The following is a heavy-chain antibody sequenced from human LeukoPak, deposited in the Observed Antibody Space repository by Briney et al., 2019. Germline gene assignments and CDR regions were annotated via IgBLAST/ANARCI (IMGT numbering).Heavy chain of an antibody. CDR2: ISGSGSTI. D-gene: IGHD5-18*01. V-gene: IGHV3-48*03. CDR1: GFTFSNYE. Sequence: QPGGSLRLSCAASGFTFSNYEMNWVRQAPGKGLEWVSYISGSGSTIYYADSVKGRFTISRDNAKDSLYLQMNSLRAEDTAVYYCARVRSGYSHENYFDYWGQGTLVTASS. J-gene: IGHJ4*02. CDR3: ARVRSGYSHENYFDY.